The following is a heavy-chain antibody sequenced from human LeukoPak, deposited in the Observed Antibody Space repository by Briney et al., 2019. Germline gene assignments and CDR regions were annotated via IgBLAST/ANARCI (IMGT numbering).Heavy chain of an antibody. D-gene: IGHD1-26*01. V-gene: IGHV4-38-2*01. CDR2: IYHSGST. Sequence: PSETLSLTCAVSGYSISSGYYWGWIRQPPGKGLEWIGSIYHSGSTYYNPSLKSRVTISVDTSKNQFSLKLSPVTAADTAVYYCARLTGGSSVFDYWGQGPLVTVSS. CDR3: ARLTGGSSVFDY. CDR1: GYSISSGYY. J-gene: IGHJ4*02.